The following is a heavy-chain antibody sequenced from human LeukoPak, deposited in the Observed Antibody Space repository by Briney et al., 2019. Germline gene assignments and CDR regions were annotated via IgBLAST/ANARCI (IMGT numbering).Heavy chain of an antibody. CDR3: ARDRSGGNYATFEY. CDR1: GFTFSNYA. CDR2: ISAAGGST. J-gene: IGHJ4*02. V-gene: IGHV3-23*01. D-gene: IGHD1-26*01. Sequence: PGGSLRLSCAASGFTFSNYAMSWVRQAPGKGLEWVLAISAAGGSTYYADSVKGRFTFSRDNPKNTLYVQMNSLRAEDTAVYYCARDRSGGNYATFEYWGQGTLVTVSS.